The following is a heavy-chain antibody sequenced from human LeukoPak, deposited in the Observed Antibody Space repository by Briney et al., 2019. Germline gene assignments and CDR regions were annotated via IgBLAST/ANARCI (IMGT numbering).Heavy chain of an antibody. J-gene: IGHJ5*02. D-gene: IGHD2-15*01. Sequence: SQTLSLTCAVSGGSISSGGYSWSWIRQPPGKGLEWIGYIYYSGSTNYNPSLKSRVTISVDTSKNQFSLKLSSVTAADTAVYYCARGQDLFDPWGQGTLVTVSS. CDR2: IYYSGST. V-gene: IGHV4-30-4*07. CDR3: ARGQDLFDP. CDR1: GGSISSGGYS.